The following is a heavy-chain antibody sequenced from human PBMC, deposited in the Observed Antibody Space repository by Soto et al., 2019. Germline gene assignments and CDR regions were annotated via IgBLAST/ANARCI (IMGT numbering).Heavy chain of an antibody. CDR1: GYSFTSYG. Sequence: QVQLVQSGAEVKKPGASVKVSCKASGYSFTSYGISWVRQAPGQGLEWMGWISTYNGNTYYAQKLQGRVTMTTDTSTSTVYMELRSLRSDDTAVYYCARDQSFERHYYYGIDVWGQGTTVTVSS. V-gene: IGHV1-18*01. J-gene: IGHJ6*02. CDR3: ARDQSFERHYYYGIDV. CDR2: ISTYNGNT.